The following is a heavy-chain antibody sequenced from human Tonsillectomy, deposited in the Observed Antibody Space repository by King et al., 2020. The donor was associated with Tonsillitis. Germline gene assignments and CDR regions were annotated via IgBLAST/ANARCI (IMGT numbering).Heavy chain of an antibody. CDR2: IYPGDSDT. CDR3: ASGSTRLLWFGELLSYYGMDV. CDR1: GYSFTSYW. Sequence: QLVQSGAEVKKPGESLKISCKGSGYSFTSYWIGWVRQMPGKGLEWMGIIYPGDSDTRYSPSFQGQGTISADKSISTAYLQWSSLKASDTAMYYCASGSTRLLWFGELLSYYGMDVWGQGTTVTVSS. J-gene: IGHJ6*02. V-gene: IGHV5-51*01. D-gene: IGHD3-10*01.